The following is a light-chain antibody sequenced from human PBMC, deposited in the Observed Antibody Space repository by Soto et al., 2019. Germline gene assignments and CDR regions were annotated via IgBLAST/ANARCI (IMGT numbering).Light chain of an antibody. CDR3: SSYTTSSTLA. V-gene: IGLV2-14*01. Sequence: QSALTQPASVSGSPGQSITISCTGTSSDLGAYNYVSWYQHHPGKAPKLMIYEVSNRPSGVSNRFSGSKSGKTASLTISGLQAEDESDYYCSSYTTSSTLAFGGGTKLTVL. CDR1: SSDLGAYNY. CDR2: EVS. J-gene: IGLJ3*02.